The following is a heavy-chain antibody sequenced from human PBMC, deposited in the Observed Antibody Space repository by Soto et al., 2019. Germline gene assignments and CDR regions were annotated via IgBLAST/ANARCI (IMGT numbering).Heavy chain of an antibody. CDR3: ARDLKRIVVVVAATLGY. CDR1: GYTFTSYY. CDR2: INPSGGST. V-gene: IGHV1-46*01. Sequence: ASVKVSCKASGYTFTSYYMHWVRQAPGQGLEWMGIINPSGGSTSYAQKFQGRVTMTRDTSTSTVYMELSSLRSEDTAVYYCARDLKRIVVVVAATLGYWGQGTLVTVSS. J-gene: IGHJ4*02. D-gene: IGHD2-15*01.